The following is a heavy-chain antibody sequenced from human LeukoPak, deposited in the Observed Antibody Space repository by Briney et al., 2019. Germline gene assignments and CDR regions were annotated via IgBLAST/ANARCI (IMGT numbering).Heavy chain of an antibody. Sequence: GGSLRLSCAASGFTFSSYAMTWVRQAPGKGLEWVPAISGSGGSTYYADSVKGRFSISRDSSKNTLYLQMNSLRAEDTAVYYCAKAPPDSYYYYYGMDVWGQGTTVTVSS. V-gene: IGHV3-23*01. D-gene: IGHD5-18*01. CDR2: ISGSGGST. CDR3: AKAPPDSYYYYYGMDV. J-gene: IGHJ6*02. CDR1: GFTFSSYA.